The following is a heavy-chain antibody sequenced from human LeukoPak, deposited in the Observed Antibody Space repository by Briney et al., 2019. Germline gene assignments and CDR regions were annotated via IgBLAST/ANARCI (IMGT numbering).Heavy chain of an antibody. V-gene: IGHV3-23*01. D-gene: IGHD6-13*01. Sequence: GGSLRLSCAASGFTFSTYTMSWVRQAPGKGLEWVSSIGGGGENINYADSVKGRFTISRDNSKNTLYLQMNSLRAGDTAVYYCARENWILDSNIWYKGWLDPWGQGTLVTVSA. J-gene: IGHJ5*02. CDR3: ARENWILDSNIWYKGWLDP. CDR1: GFTFSTYT. CDR2: IGGGGENI.